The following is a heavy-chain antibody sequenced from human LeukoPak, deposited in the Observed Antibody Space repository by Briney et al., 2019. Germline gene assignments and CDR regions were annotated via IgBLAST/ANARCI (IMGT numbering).Heavy chain of an antibody. CDR2: MNPNSGNT. V-gene: IGHV1-8*01. D-gene: IGHD2-2*01. CDR1: GYTFTSYD. J-gene: IGHJ3*02. Sequence: ASVKVSCKASGYTFTSYDINWVRQATGQGLERMGWMNPNSGNTGYAQKFQGRVTMTRNTSISTAYMELSSLRSEDTAVYYCAKVVPAAHDAFDIWGQGTMVTVSS. CDR3: AKVVPAAHDAFDI.